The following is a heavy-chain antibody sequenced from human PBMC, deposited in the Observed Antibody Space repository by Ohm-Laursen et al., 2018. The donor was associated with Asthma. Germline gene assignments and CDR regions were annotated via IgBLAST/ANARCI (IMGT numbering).Heavy chain of an antibody. CDR1: GGSISSGGYY. J-gene: IGHJ6*02. V-gene: IGHV4-31*03. Sequence: TLSLTCTVSGGSISSGGYYWSWIRQHPGKGLEWIGYIYYSGSTYYNPSLKSRVTISVDTSKNQFSLKLSSVTAADTAVYYCARDGGHYDFWSGYYSKGDYGMDVWGQGTTVTVSS. CDR2: IYYSGST. D-gene: IGHD3-3*01. CDR3: ARDGGHYDFWSGYYSKGDYGMDV.